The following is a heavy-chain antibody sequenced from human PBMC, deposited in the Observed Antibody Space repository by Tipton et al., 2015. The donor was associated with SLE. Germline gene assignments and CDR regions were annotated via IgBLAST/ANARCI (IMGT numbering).Heavy chain of an antibody. J-gene: IGHJ5*01. V-gene: IGHV4-39*07. CDR1: GDSIGRSDYY. CDR3: ARAHDITFFDS. D-gene: IGHD3-10*01. Sequence: TLSLTCLLSGDSIGRSDYYWGWFRQPPGKGLEWIGNIDFSGSPNYNPSLESRVTMSIDASKNQFSLKLSAVTAADTAVYYCARAHDITFFDSWGQGTLVTVSS. CDR2: IDFSGSP.